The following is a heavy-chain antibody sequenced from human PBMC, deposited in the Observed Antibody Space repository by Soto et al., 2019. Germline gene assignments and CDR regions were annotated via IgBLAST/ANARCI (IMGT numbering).Heavy chain of an antibody. D-gene: IGHD3-3*01. Sequence: PSETLFLTCTVSGGSISSYYWSWIRQPPGNGLEWIGYIYYSGSTNYNPSLKSRVTISVDTSKNRFSLKLSSVTAADTAVYYCARGVKYYDFWSGYYLPHYYDSSGYDHWGQGTLVTVSS. CDR3: ARGVKYYDFWSGYYLPHYYDSSGYDH. J-gene: IGHJ5*02. CDR2: IYYSGST. CDR1: GGSISSYY. V-gene: IGHV4-59*01.